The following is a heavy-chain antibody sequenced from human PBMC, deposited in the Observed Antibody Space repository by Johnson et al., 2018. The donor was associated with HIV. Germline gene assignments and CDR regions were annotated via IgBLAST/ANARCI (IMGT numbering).Heavy chain of an antibody. J-gene: IGHJ3*02. Sequence: MLLVESGGGLAKPAWSPRLSCAASHFIFSNYYMNYVRQAPGNGLELVGQVNPNGDSTYLIDSGKDRFNISRDNAKNTLHLQMNSLKTEDTAVYYCAREGIVGATGPGPTLQDAFDIWGQGTMVTVSS. D-gene: IGHD1-26*01. CDR1: HFIFSNYY. CDR3: AREGIVGATGPGPTLQDAFDI. V-gene: IGHV3-25*05. CDR2: NPNGDST.